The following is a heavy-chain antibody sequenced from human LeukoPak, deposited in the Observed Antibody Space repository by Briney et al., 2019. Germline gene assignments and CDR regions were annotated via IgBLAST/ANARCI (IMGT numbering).Heavy chain of an antibody. V-gene: IGHV4-4*07. D-gene: IGHD6-13*01. Sequence: ISYYYWTWIRQPAGKGLEWIGRIYTTGSTDYNPSLKSRVTMSVDTSKNQFSLKLSSVAAADTAVYYCARQLAAAGTAGFDYWGQGTLVTVSS. CDR1: ISYYY. J-gene: IGHJ4*02. CDR3: ARQLAAAGTAGFDY. CDR2: IYTTGST.